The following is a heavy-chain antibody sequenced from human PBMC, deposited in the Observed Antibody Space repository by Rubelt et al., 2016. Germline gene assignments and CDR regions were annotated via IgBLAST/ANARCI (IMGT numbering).Heavy chain of an antibody. V-gene: IGHV4-34*01. CDR3: ARSLFDY. CDR2: INESGTT. Sequence: QVQLQQWGAGLLKPSETLSLTCAVYGGSFSGYFWGWIRQPPGKGLEWIGEINESGTTNYNPSLKSRVTISLDTSKSQFSLKLGSVTAADTAVYYCARSLFDYWGQGTLVTVSS. J-gene: IGHJ4*02. CDR1: GGSFSGYF.